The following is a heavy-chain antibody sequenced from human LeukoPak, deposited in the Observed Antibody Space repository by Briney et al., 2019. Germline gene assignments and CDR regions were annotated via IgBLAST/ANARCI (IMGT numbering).Heavy chain of an antibody. Sequence: GASVKVSCKASGYTFTSYGISWVRQAPGQGLEWMGWISAYNGNTNYAQKLQGRVTMTTDTSTSTAYMELRSLRSDDTAVYYCARAGGITMVRGVIKGGFDYWGQGTLVTVSS. CDR3: ARAGGITMVRGVIKGGFDY. D-gene: IGHD3-10*01. J-gene: IGHJ4*02. CDR1: GYTFTSYG. V-gene: IGHV1-18*01. CDR2: ISAYNGNT.